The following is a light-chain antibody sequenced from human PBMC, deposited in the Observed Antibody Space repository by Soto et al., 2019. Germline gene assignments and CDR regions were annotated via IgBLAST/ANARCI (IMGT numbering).Light chain of an antibody. Sequence: DIQMTQSPSSLSASVGDRVTITCRANQSISSYLNWYQQKPGKAPKLLIYAASSLQSGVPSRFSGSGSGTDFTLTISSLQPEDFATYYCQQANSFPRTFGQGTRLEIK. J-gene: IGKJ5*01. CDR3: QQANSFPRT. CDR1: QSISSY. CDR2: AAS. V-gene: IGKV1-39*01.